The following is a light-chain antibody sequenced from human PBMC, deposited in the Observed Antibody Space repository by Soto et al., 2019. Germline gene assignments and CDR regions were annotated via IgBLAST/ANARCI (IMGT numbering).Light chain of an antibody. V-gene: IGKV1-5*03. CDR3: QQYNSYSYT. CDR2: KAS. J-gene: IGKJ2*01. CDR1: QSISSW. Sequence: DLQMTQSPSTLSASVGDRVTITCRASQSISSWLAWYQQKPGKAPKLLIYKASSLESGVPSRFSGSGSGKEFTLTISSLQPDDFATYYCQQYNSYSYTFGQGTKLEIK.